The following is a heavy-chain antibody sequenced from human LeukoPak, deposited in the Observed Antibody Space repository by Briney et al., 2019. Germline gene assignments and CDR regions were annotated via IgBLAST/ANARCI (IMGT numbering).Heavy chain of an antibody. CDR3: AREKRTFGGVIVPPLGY. CDR2: INAGNGNT. CDR1: GGTFSSYA. J-gene: IGHJ4*02. Sequence: ASVKVSCKASGGTFSSYAISWVRQAPGQRLEWMGWINAGNGNTKYSQKFQGRVTITRDTSASTAYMELSSLRSEDTAVYYCAREKRTFGGVIVPPLGYWGQGTLVTVSS. D-gene: IGHD3-16*02. V-gene: IGHV1-3*01.